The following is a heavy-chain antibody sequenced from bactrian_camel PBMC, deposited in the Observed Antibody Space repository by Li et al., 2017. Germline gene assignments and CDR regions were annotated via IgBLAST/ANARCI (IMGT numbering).Heavy chain of an antibody. CDR3: ARNDADWFYGSTWFARKYNY. CDR2: IYTGSGNT. D-gene: IGHD6*01. CDR1: GLPFSSHQ. Sequence: QLVESGGGLVQPGDSLTLSCAASGLPFSSHQMYWVRQAPGKEREGVARIYTGSGNTYYADSVKGRSTISRDNAKNTLYLQLNSLKAEDTAMYFCARNDADWFYGSTWFARKYNYWGQGTQVTVS. V-gene: IGHV3S1*01. J-gene: IGHJ4*01.